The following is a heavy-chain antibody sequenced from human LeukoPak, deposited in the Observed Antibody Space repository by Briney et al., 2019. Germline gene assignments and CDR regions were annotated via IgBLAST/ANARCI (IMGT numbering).Heavy chain of an antibody. D-gene: IGHD1-26*01. CDR2: ISGSGATT. CDR3: AKDQSRVGASDPFDY. CDR1: GFTFSSCA. Sequence: GGSLRLSCAASGFTFSSCAMTWVRQSPGKGLEWVSSISGSGATTYYADSVKGRFTISRDNSNNTVYLQMNSLRAEVTAVYYCAKDQSRVGASDPFDYWGQGMQVGVFS. V-gene: IGHV3-23*01. J-gene: IGHJ4*02.